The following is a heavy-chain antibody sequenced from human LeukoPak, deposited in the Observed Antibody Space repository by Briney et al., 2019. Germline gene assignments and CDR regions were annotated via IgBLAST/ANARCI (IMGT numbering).Heavy chain of an antibody. V-gene: IGHV3-23*01. CDR1: GFTFNTYA. CDR2: IKSDGKT. J-gene: IGHJ5*02. CDR3: AKCRVETYSSGWCNWLDP. Sequence: GGSLRLSCAASGFTFNTYAMSWVRHAPGVGVEWVSAIKSDGKTHYADSVKGRFTISRHNSKTTLSLQMNSLRAEDTALYSCAKCRVETYSSGWCNWLDPWGQGTQVTVSS. D-gene: IGHD6-19*01.